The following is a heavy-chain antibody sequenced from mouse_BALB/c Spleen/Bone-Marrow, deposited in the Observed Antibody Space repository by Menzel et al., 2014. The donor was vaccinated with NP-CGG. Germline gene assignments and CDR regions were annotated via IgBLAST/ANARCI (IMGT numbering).Heavy chain of an antibody. J-gene: IGHJ2*01. Sequence: EVKLMESGPSLVKPSQTLSLTCSVTGDSITSGYWNWIRKFPGNKLEYMGYISYSGSTYYNPSLKSRISITRDTSKNQYYLQLNSVTTEDTATYYCARSRDYYGNSLDYWGQGITLTVSS. V-gene: IGHV3-8*02. CDR2: ISYSGST. CDR3: ARSRDYYGNSLDY. D-gene: IGHD2-1*01. CDR1: GDSITSGY.